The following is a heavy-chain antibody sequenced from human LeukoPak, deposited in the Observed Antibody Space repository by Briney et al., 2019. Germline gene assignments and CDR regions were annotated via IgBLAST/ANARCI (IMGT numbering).Heavy chain of an antibody. J-gene: IGHJ4*02. D-gene: IGHD4-17*01. CDR2: IYHSGST. CDR1: GYSISSDYY. V-gene: IGHV4-38-2*02. Sequence: SETLSLTCTVSGYSISSDYYWGWIRQPPGKGLEWIGSIYHSGSTYYNPSLKSRVTISVDTSKNQFSLKLSSVTAADTAVYYCARVVFGDPYHDSWGQGTLVTVSS. CDR3: ARVVFGDPYHDS.